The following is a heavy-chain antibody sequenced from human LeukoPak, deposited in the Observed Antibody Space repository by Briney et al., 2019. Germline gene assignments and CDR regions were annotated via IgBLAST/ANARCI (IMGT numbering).Heavy chain of an antibody. D-gene: IGHD5-24*01. V-gene: IGHV1-2*02. Sequence: GASVKVSCKASGYTFTSYAMVWVRQAPGQGLEWMGWINPNSGGTNYAQKFQGRVTMTRDTSISTAYMELSRLRSDDTAVYYCARRDGYNPYYFDYWGQGTLVTVSS. CDR2: INPNSGGT. J-gene: IGHJ4*02. CDR1: GYTFTSYA. CDR3: ARRDGYNPYYFDY.